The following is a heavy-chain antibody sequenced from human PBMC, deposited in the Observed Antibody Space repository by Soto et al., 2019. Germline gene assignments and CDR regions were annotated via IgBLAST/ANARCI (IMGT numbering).Heavy chain of an antibody. D-gene: IGHD3-9*01. V-gene: IGHV1-2*02. CDR1: WYTYSGFY. CDR3: ASAALTGPGGFDC. Sequence: GSGGVSCKASWYTYSGFYMHWVQQAPGQGLEWMGWINPNSGGTKSAEKFQGRVTMTRETSISTAYMELRRLTSDDTAVYYCASAALTGPGGFDCSGQGT. J-gene: IGHJ4*02. CDR2: INPNSGGT.